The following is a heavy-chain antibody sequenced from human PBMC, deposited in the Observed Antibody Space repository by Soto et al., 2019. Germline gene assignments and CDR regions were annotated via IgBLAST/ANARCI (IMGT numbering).Heavy chain of an antibody. CDR2: ISSSSSYI. CDR1: GFTFSSYS. V-gene: IGHV3-21*01. CDR3: ARVGPMVRGVRGPFGY. D-gene: IGHD3-10*01. Sequence: GGSLRLSCAASGFTFSSYSMNWVRQAPGKGLEWVSSISSSSSYIYYADSVKGRFTISRDNAKNSLYLQMNSLRAEDTAVYYCARVGPMVRGVRGPFGYWGQGTLVTVSS. J-gene: IGHJ4*02.